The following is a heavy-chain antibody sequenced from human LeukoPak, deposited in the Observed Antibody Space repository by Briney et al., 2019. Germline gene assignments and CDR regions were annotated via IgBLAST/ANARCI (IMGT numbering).Heavy chain of an antibody. Sequence: ASVKVSCKASGYTFTGYYMHWVRQAPGQGLEWMGWINPNSGGTNYAQKFQGRVTMTRDTSISTAYMELSRLRSDDTAVYYCAREEYSSGYNYMDVWGKGTTVTVSS. D-gene: IGHD3-22*01. CDR1: GYTFTGYY. CDR2: INPNSGGT. V-gene: IGHV1-2*02. CDR3: AREEYSSGYNYMDV. J-gene: IGHJ6*03.